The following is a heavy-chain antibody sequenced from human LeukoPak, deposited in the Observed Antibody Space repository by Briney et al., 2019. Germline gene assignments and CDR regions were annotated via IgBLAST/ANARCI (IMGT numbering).Heavy chain of an antibody. Sequence: ASVKVSCKASGYTSTSYDINWVRQATGQGLEWMGWMNPNSGNTGYAQKFQGRVTMTRNTSISTAYMELSSLRSEDTAVYYCARGENSRSSWAYYYYYYMDVWGKGTTVTVSS. CDR1: GYTSTSYD. CDR2: MNPNSGNT. CDR3: ARGENSRSSWAYYYYYYMDV. V-gene: IGHV1-8*01. J-gene: IGHJ6*03. D-gene: IGHD6-13*01.